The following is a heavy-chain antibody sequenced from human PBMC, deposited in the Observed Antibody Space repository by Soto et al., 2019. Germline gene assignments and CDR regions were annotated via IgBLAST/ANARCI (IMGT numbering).Heavy chain of an antibody. CDR2: INHSGST. CDR3: ARYLSRDPFDY. Sequence: PSETLSLTCAVYGGSFSGYYWSWIRQPPGKGLEWIGEINHSGSTNYNPSLKSRVTISVDTSKNQFSLKLSSVTAADTAVYYCARYLSRDPFDYWGQGTLVTV. V-gene: IGHV4-34*01. J-gene: IGHJ4*02. CDR1: GGSFSGYY. D-gene: IGHD2-21*01.